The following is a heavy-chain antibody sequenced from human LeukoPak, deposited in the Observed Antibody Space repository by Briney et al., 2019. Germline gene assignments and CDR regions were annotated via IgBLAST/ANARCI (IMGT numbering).Heavy chain of an antibody. CDR1: GFTFSSYA. V-gene: IGHV3-30*04. D-gene: IGHD3/OR15-3a*01. CDR3: ARISLRGLGFDY. Sequence: GRSLRLSCAASGFTFSSYAMHWVRQAPGKGLEWVAVISYDGSNKYYADSVKGRFTISRDNSKNTLYLQMNSLRAEDTAVYYCARISLRGLGFDYWGQGTLVTVSS. CDR2: ISYDGSNK. J-gene: IGHJ4*02.